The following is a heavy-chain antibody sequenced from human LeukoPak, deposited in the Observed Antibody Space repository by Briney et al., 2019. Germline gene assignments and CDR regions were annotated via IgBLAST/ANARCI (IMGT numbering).Heavy chain of an antibody. CDR1: GYTLTDYY. Sequence: ASVKVSCKASGYTLTDYYMHWVRQAPGQGLEWMGWINAGNGNTKYSQKFQGRVTITRDTSASTAYMELSSLRSEDTAMYYCARDLGLSSGYAYYYYGMDVWGQGTTVIVSS. V-gene: IGHV1/OR15-3*02. J-gene: IGHJ6*02. D-gene: IGHD3-22*01. CDR3: ARDLGLSSGYAYYYYGMDV. CDR2: INAGNGNT.